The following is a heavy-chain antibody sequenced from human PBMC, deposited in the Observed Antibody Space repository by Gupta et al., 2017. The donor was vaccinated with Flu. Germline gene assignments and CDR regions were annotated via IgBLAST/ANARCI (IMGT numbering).Heavy chain of an antibody. D-gene: IGHD5-24*01. J-gene: IGHJ6*02. CDR1: GGTFSSYA. CDR2: IIPIFGTA. V-gene: IGHV1-69*01. Sequence: QVQLVQSGAEVKKPGSSVKVSCKASGGTFSSYAISWVRQVPGQGLEWMGGIIPIFGTANYAQKFQGRVTITADESTSTAYMELSSLRSEDTAVYYCARVPTRWLRNGLNYYYYGMDVWGQGTTVTVSS. CDR3: ARVPTRWLRNGLNYYYYGMDV.